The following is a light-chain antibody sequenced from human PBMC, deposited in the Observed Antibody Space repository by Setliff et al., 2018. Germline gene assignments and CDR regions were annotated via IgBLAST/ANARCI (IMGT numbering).Light chain of an antibody. J-gene: IGLJ1*01. V-gene: IGLV1-40*01. CDR2: TNN. CDR1: TSGFS. CDR3: SAYAGNNNWGV. Sequence: QSVLTQPPSVSGAPGQTVSISCTGSTSGFSVHWYQQLPGVAPKLIIWTNNIRSSGVPDRFSGSKSGTSASLVITGLQADDEADYYCSAYAGNNNWGVFGTGTKSPS.